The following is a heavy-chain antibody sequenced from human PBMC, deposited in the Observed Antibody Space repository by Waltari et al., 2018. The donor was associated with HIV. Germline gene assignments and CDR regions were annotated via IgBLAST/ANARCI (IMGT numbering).Heavy chain of an antibody. CDR1: GFIVTDAW. CDR2: IKRNSDGGTI. J-gene: IGHJ6*02. V-gene: IGHV3-15*01. CDR3: TASGV. D-gene: IGHD3-10*01. Sequence: EVQLVESGGGLVKPGGSLGLSCAASGFIVTDAWMTWVRQAPGKGREWVGRIKRNSDGGTIDYAAPVKGRFTILRDDSKNTLHLQMNNLKTEDTAVYYCTASGVWGQGTTVTVSS.